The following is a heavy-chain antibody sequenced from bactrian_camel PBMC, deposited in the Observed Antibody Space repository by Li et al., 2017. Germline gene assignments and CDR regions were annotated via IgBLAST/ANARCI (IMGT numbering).Heavy chain of an antibody. CDR3: AALMTTVQALGVRWGGFGY. CDR1: GVTFEDSD. V-gene: IGHV3S63*01. D-gene: IGHD3*01. CDR2: IRTDGTS. Sequence: QVQLVESGVGSVQAGESLRLSCTASGVTFEDSDMGWYRQGPGNECEWVSRIRTDGTSYYSDSVKGRFTISQDNANNTMYLQMNSLKPEDTAVYYCAALMTTVQALGVRWGGFGYWGQGTQVTVS. J-gene: IGHJ6*01.